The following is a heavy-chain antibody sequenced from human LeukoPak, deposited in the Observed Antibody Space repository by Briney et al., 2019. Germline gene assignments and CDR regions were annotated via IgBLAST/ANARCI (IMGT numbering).Heavy chain of an antibody. D-gene: IGHD2-15*01. CDR1: GYTFTSYD. V-gene: IGHV1-8*03. CDR2: MNPNTGNT. Sequence: ASVKVSCKASGYTFTSYDINWVRQATGQGLEWMGWMNPNTGNTGYAQKFQGRVTITRNTSISTAYMELSSLRSEDTAVYYCARVGPYCSGGSCYLGRDVAFDIWGQGTMVTVSS. CDR3: ARVGPYCSGGSCYLGRDVAFDI. J-gene: IGHJ3*02.